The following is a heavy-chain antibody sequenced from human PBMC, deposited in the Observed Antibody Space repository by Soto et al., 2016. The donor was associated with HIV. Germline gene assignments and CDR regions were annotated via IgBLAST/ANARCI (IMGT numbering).Heavy chain of an antibody. Sequence: EVNLLESGGGLVQPGGSRRNYSCGASGFTFGNYAMSWVRQAPGKGLEWVSGISDSGSNTYYADSVKGRFTISRDNSKNTLYLHMNSLRAEDTAVYYCAKDLRMTMVQGFIDALDFWGQGTMVTVPS. V-gene: IGHV3-23*01. D-gene: IGHD3-10*01. CDR1: GFTFGNYA. J-gene: IGHJ3*01. CDR2: ISDSGSNT. CDR3: AKDLRMTMVQGFIDALDF.